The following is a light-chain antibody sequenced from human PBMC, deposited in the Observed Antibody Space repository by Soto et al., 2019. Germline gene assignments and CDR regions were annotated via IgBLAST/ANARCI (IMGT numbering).Light chain of an antibody. CDR3: QQSYSTLGTT. V-gene: IGKV1-39*01. CDR1: ESISSL. CDR2: DAS. Sequence: DIHMTHSPSTLSASVGDRVTMTCRASESISSLLAWYQQKPGKAAKLLIYDASSLQSGVPSRFSGSGSGTDFTLTISSLQPEDFATYYCQQSYSTLGTTFGGGTKVDIK. J-gene: IGKJ4*01.